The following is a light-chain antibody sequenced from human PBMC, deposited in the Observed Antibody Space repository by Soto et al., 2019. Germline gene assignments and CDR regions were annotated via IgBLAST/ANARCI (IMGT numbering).Light chain of an antibody. J-gene: IGLJ2*01. CDR2: GVT. Sequence: QSGLTQPRSVSGSPGQSVTISCTGTSSDVGAYNYVSWYQQHPGKAPKLMIYGVTQRPSGVPDRFSGSKSGNTASLTISGLQAEDEADYYCCSYAGSYTYVVFGGGTKVTVL. CDR1: SSDVGAYNY. V-gene: IGLV2-11*01. CDR3: CSYAGSYTYVV.